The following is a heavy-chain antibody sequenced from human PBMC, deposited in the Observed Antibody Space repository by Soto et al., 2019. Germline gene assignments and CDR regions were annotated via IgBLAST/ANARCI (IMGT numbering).Heavy chain of an antibody. CDR2: IYYSGST. CDR3: ARLKIWAQNWNDDLVWWFDP. V-gene: IGHV4-59*08. J-gene: IGHJ5*02. Sequence: PSETLSLTCTVSGGSISSYYWSWIRQPPGKGLEWIGYIYYSGSTNYDPSLKSRVTISVDTSKNQFSLKLSSVTAADTAVFYCARLKIWAQNWNDDLVWWFDPWGQGTLGTVSS. D-gene: IGHD1-1*01. CDR1: GGSISSYY.